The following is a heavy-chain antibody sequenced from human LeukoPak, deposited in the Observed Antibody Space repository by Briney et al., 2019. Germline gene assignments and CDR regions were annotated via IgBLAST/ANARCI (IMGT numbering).Heavy chain of an antibody. CDR2: INEDGGEE. D-gene: IGHD1-7*01. CDR3: ARDPDIGTTDY. CDR1: GFTFSTYW. J-gene: IGHJ4*02. V-gene: IGHV3-7*01. Sequence: GESLRLSCAASGFTFSTYWMSWVRQAPGKGLKWVDNINEDGGEEYYVDSVKGRFTISRDNARNSLYLQMNSLRAEDTAVYYCARDPDIGTTDYWGQGTLVTVSS.